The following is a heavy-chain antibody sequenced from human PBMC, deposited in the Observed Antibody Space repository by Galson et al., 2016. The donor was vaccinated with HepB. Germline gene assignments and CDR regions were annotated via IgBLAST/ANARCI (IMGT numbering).Heavy chain of an antibody. Sequence: SVKVSCKASGYTFTSRGISWVRQAPGQGLEWMGWISAYDGHTNYGQKPQDRLTMTTDTSTSTAYMELRSLRSDDTAVYHCARDQAPLPGDYWGQGTLVTVSS. V-gene: IGHV1-18*01. CDR3: ARDQAPLPGDY. CDR2: ISAYDGHT. D-gene: IGHD2-15*01. CDR1: GYTFTSRG. J-gene: IGHJ4*02.